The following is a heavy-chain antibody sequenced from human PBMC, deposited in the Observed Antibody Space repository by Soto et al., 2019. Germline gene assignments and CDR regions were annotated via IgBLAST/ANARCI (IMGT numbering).Heavy chain of an antibody. CDR3: ASSYYDSSPYYYYGMDV. CDR1: GRSISSVDYY. V-gene: IGHV4-31*03. CDR2: ISYSGRT. Sequence: QVQLQESGPGLVKPSQTLSLTCTVSGRSISSVDYYWSWIRQHPGKGLEWIGYISYSGRTYSNSSLKSRITIAVAPSKNQFSLKLSSVTAADTAVYYCASSYYDSSPYYYYGMDVWGRGTTVTVSS. D-gene: IGHD3-22*01. J-gene: IGHJ6*02.